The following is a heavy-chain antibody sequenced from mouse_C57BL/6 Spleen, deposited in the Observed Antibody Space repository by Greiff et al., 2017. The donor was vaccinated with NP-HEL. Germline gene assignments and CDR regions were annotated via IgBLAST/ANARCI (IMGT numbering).Heavy chain of an antibody. V-gene: IGHV14-4*01. CDR2: IDPENGDT. CDR3: TTRDSSNFDY. CDR1: GFNIKDDY. D-gene: IGHD3-2*02. Sequence: EVQLQQSGAELVRPGASVKLSCTASGFNIKDDYMHWVKQRPEQGLEWIGWIDPENGDTEYASKFQGKATITADTSSNTAYLQLSSLTSEDTAVYYCTTRDSSNFDYWGQGTTLTVSS. J-gene: IGHJ2*01.